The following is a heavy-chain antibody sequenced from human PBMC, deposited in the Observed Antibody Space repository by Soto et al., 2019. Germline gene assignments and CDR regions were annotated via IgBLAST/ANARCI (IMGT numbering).Heavy chain of an antibody. CDR1: GGSFSGYY. V-gene: IGHV4-34*01. J-gene: IGHJ5*02. CDR3: ARTEKVYWFDP. CDR2: INHSGST. Sequence: PSETLSLTCAVYGGSFSGYYWSWIRQPPGKGLEWIGEINHSGSTNYNPSLKSRVTISVDTSKNQFSLKLSSVTAADTAVYYCARTEKVYWFDPWGQGTLVTVSS.